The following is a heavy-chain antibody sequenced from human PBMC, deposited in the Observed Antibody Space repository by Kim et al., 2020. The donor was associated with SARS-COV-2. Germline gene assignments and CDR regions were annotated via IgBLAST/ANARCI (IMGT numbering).Heavy chain of an antibody. CDR2: IIPIFGTA. CDR1: GGTFSSYA. V-gene: IGHV1-69*13. J-gene: IGHJ4*02. Sequence: SVKVSCKASGGTFSSYAISWVRQAPGQGLEWMGGIIPIFGTANYAQKFQGRVTITADESTSTAYMELSSLRSEDTAVYYCARDAADGATNGYWGQGTLVTVSS. D-gene: IGHD1-26*01. CDR3: ARDAADGATNGY.